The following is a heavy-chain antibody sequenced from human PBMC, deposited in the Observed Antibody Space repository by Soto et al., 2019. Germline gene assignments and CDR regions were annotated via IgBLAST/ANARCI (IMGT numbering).Heavy chain of an antibody. CDR1: GGSISSYY. CDR3: ARSFERGSGWYGSFDY. Sequence: SETLSLTCTVSGGSISSYYWSWIRQSPGKGLEWIGYIYYTGITKYNPSLKSRVTISVDTPKNHFSLKVNSVTSADTAVYYCARSFERGSGWYGSFDYWGKGTLVTVSS. V-gene: IGHV4-59*01. J-gene: IGHJ4*02. CDR2: IYYTGIT. D-gene: IGHD6-19*01.